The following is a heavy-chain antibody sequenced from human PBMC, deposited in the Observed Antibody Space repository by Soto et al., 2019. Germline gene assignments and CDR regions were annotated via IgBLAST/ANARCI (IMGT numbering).Heavy chain of an antibody. CDR1: GVNFHAYT. CDR2: IDSSSSTI. V-gene: IGHV3-48*01. J-gene: IGHJ2*01. D-gene: IGHD5-18*01. Sequence: GGSLRLSCVASGVNFHAYTMNWVRQAPGKGLEWLSYIDSSSSTINYADSVKGRFTISRDNSKNTLYLQMNSLRAEDTAVYYCARDPLWGTAMVLWYFDLWGRGTLVTVSS. CDR3: ARDPLWGTAMVLWYFDL.